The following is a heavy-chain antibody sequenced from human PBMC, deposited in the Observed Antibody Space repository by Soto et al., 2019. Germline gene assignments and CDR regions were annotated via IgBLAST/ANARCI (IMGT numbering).Heavy chain of an antibody. V-gene: IGHV4-30-4*01. CDR3: ARGPSGDKVDY. J-gene: IGHJ4*02. CDR1: GGSISNVNDC. Sequence: QVQLQESGPGLVKPSQTLSLTCIVSGGSISNVNDCWSWIRQRPDKGPEWIGHIYSGGSIYNNPSLTSRVTILVDTSKNQFSLQLSSVSAADTAVYYCARGPSGDKVDYWGQGTLVTVSS. CDR2: IYSGGSI. D-gene: IGHD7-27*01.